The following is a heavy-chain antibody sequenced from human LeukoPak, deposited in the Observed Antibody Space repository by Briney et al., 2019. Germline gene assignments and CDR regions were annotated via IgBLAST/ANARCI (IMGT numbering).Heavy chain of an antibody. CDR1: GFTFSSYS. D-gene: IGHD3-16*01. J-gene: IGHJ4*02. CDR2: ISGSGGST. CDR3: AKGGGGVLAS. Sequence: GGSLRLSCAASGFTFSSYSMSWVRQAPGKGLEWVSSISGSGGSTYYADSVKGRFTISRDNSKNTLFLQMNSLKADDTAVYYCAKGGGGVLASWGQGTLVTVSS. V-gene: IGHV3-23*01.